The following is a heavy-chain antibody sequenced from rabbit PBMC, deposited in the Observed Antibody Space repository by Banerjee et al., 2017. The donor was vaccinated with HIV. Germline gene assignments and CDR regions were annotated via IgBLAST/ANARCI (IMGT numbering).Heavy chain of an antibody. D-gene: IGHD8-1*01. Sequence: QSLEESGGDLVKPGASLTLTCTASGFSFSNNYYMCWVRQAPGKGLEWIACIWVASTDITYYANWAKGRFTISKTSSTTVTLQMTSLTAADTATYFCARETAAYAGGTYTTGGNLWGPGTLVTVS. CDR3: ARETAAYAGGTYTTGGNL. CDR2: IWVASTDIT. J-gene: IGHJ4*01. CDR1: GFSFSNNYY. V-gene: IGHV1S40*01.